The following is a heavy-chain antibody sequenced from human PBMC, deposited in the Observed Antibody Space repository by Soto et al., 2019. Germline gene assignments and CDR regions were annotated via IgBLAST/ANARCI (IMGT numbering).Heavy chain of an antibody. V-gene: IGHV4-34*01. CDR1: GGSFSGYY. J-gene: IGHJ6*02. CDR2: INHSGST. CDR3: ARTDRYSSGWYGQRNYYYGMDV. D-gene: IGHD6-19*01. Sequence: SETLSLTCSVYGGSFSGYYWSWIRQPPGKWLEWIGEINHSGSTNYNPSLKSRVTISVDTSKNQFSLKLSSVTAADTAVYYCARTDRYSSGWYGQRNYYYGMDVWGQGTTVTVSS.